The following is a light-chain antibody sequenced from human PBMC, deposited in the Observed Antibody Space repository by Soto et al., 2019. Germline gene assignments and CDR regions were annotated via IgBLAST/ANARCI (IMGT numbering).Light chain of an antibody. CDR1: SSNIGGNS. V-gene: IGLV1-44*01. CDR3: FSFTTTSTHV. CDR2: SKN. J-gene: IGLJ1*01. Sequence: QSVLAQPPSASGTPGQRVTISCSGSSSNIGGNSVNWYQQLPGTAPKLLIYSKNQRPSGVPDRFSGSKSGTSASLAISGLQSDDEAEYFCFSFTTTSTHVFGTGTKVTVL.